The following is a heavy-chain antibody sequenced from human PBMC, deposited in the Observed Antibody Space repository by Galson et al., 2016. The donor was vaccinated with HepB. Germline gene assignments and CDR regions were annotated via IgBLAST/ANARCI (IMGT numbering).Heavy chain of an antibody. J-gene: IGHJ2*01. CDR2: ISYDGSFK. CDR3: ARVGSAGDNGDQIPYWYFDL. V-gene: IGHV3-30*03. Sequence: SLRLSCAASGFGFRNYGMHWFRQAPGKGLEWVAVISYDGSFKDHADSVKGRFTISRDNSKKTLSLQMNSLRGEDTAVYRCARVGSAGDNGDQIPYWYFDLWGRGTLVTVSS. D-gene: IGHD4-17*01. CDR1: GFGFRNYG.